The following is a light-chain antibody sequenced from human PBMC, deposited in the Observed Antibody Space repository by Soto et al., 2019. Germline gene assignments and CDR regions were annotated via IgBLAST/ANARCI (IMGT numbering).Light chain of an antibody. Sequence: QSVLEQPPPGSGCTPRRGPNPYYGSSSNTGSNYVYWYQQLPGTAPKLLIYRNNQRPSGVPDRFSGSKSGTSASLAISGLRSEDEADYYCAAWDDSLSAYYVFGTGTKVTVL. CDR2: RNN. J-gene: IGLJ1*01. V-gene: IGLV1-47*01. CDR3: AAWDDSLSAYYV. CDR1: SSNTGSNY.